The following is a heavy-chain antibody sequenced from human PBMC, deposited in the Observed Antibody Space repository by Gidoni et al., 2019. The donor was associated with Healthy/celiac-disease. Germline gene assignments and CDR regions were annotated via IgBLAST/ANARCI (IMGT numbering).Heavy chain of an antibody. Sequence: QVQLQQWGAGLLKPSETLSLTCAVYGGSFSGYYWTWLRQPPGKGLEWIGEINHSGSTNYNPSLKSRVTISVDTSKNQFSLKLSSVTAADTAVYYCARGPPLVVVVVASYYYYYGMDVWGQGTTVTVSS. J-gene: IGHJ6*02. CDR3: ARGPPLVVVVVASYYYYYGMDV. D-gene: IGHD2-15*01. CDR1: GGSFSGYY. V-gene: IGHV4-34*01. CDR2: INHSGST.